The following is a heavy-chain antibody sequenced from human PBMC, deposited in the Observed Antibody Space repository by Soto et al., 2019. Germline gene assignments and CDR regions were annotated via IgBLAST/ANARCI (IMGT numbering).Heavy chain of an antibody. Sequence: PSETLSLTCAVYGGSFSGYYWSWIRQPPGKGLEWIGEINHSGSTNYNPSLKSRVTISVDTSKNQFSLKLSSVTAADTAVYYCARESITMVRGVAQFDYWGQGTLVTVS. D-gene: IGHD3-10*01. CDR2: INHSGST. J-gene: IGHJ4*02. CDR3: ARESITMVRGVAQFDY. V-gene: IGHV4-34*01. CDR1: GGSFSGYY.